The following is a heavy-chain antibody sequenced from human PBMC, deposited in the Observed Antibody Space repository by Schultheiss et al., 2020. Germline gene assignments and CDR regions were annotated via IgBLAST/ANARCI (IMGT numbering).Heavy chain of an antibody. V-gene: IGHV4-39*01. J-gene: IGHJ4*02. CDR3: ARGSSSGYFDY. CDR2: IYYSGST. Sequence: SETLSLTCAVSGGSISSSNWWSWVRQPPGKGLEWIGSIYYSGSTYYNPSLKSRVTISVDTSKNQFSLKLSSVTAADTAVYYCARGSSSGYFDYWGQGTLVTVSS. CDR1: GGSISSSNW. D-gene: IGHD6-13*01.